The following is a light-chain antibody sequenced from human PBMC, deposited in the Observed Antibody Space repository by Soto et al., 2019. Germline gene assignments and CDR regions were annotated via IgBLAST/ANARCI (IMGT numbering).Light chain of an antibody. V-gene: IGKV3-11*01. CDR3: QQRSNCIR. J-gene: IGKJ5*01. CDR2: DAS. Sequence: DIVLTQSPATLSLSPGDRATLSCRASQSVSRYLAWYQHKPGQAPRLLIYDASYRATGIPARFSGSGSGTDFALTDRSLEPEDVALYYCQQRSNCIRFGQGTRLEIK. CDR1: QSVSRY.